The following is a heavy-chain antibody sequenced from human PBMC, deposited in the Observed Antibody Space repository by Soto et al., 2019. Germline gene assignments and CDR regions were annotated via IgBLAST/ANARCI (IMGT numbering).Heavy chain of an antibody. CDR3: ARAFQNDYEDY. CDR2: IYSGGST. CDR1: GFTVSSNY. V-gene: IGHV3-66*01. D-gene: IGHD4-17*01. J-gene: IGHJ4*02. Sequence: EVQLVESGGGLVQPGGSLRLSCAASGFTVSSNYMSWVRQAPGKGLEWVSVIYSGGSTYYADSVKGRFAISRDNSKNTLYLQMNSLRAEDTAVYYCARAFQNDYEDYWGQGTLVTVSS.